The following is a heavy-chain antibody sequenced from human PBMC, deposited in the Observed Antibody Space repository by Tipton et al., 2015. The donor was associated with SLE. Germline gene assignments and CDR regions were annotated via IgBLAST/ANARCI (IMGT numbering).Heavy chain of an antibody. CDR3: ARHMTKIEPFDY. CDR1: GDSVSGQS. D-gene: IGHD2-21*01. CDR2: SGSSKCT. Sequence: TLSLTCTVSGDSVSGQSWGWVRQPPGKGLEWIGYSGSSKCTNRNPSLASRVTISVDTSKSQFSLKLNSVTAADTAVYFCARHMTKIEPFDYWGQGTLVTVSS. J-gene: IGHJ4*02. V-gene: IGHV4-59*02.